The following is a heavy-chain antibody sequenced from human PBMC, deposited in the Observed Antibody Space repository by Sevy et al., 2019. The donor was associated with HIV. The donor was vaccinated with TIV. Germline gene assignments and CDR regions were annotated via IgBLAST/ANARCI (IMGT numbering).Heavy chain of an antibody. CDR2: ISSSSDII. Sequence: GGSLRVSCAVSGFIFSGYSMNWVRQAPGKGLEWVSYISSSSDIIYYADSVKGRFTISRDNARNSLYLQMNSLRDEDTAVYYCARTIAAAETFDYRGQGALVTVSS. CDR1: GFIFSGYS. CDR3: ARTIAAAETFDY. V-gene: IGHV3-48*02. D-gene: IGHD6-25*01. J-gene: IGHJ4*02.